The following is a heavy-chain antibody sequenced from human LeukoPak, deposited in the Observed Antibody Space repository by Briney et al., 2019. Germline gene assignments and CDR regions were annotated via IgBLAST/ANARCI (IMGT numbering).Heavy chain of an antibody. D-gene: IGHD2-15*01. CDR2: IYFSGST. CDR1: GGSISSTSYY. V-gene: IGHV4-39*01. Sequence: SETLSLTCSVSGGSISSTSYYWGWIRQPPGKGLEWIGSIYFSGSTYYNPSLKSRVTISVDTSKNQFSLKLSSVTAADTAVYYCARKHCSGGSCYTRGNWFDPWGQATLVSVSS. CDR3: ARKHCSGGSCYTRGNWFDP. J-gene: IGHJ5*02.